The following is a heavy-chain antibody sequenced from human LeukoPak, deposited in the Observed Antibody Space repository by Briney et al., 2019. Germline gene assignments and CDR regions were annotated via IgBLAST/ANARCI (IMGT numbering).Heavy chain of an antibody. J-gene: IGHJ4*02. V-gene: IGHV3-7*01. CDR1: GFTFSRYW. D-gene: IGHD5-12*01. CDR3: ARDHGYSGYDYVY. CDR2: IKQDGSEK. Sequence: GGSLRLSCAASGFTFSRYWMRWVRQAPGKGLEWVANIKQDGSEKYYVDSVKGRFSISRDNANISLYLQMDSLRAEDTAVYYCARDHGYSGYDYVYWGQGTLVTVSS.